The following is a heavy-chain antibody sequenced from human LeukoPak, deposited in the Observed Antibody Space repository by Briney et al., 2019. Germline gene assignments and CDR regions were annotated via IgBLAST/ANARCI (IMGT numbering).Heavy chain of an antibody. Sequence: GESLKISCKGSGYSFTSYWIGWVRQVPGKGLEWMGIIYPGDSDTRYSPSFQGQVTISADKSISTAYLQWSSLKASDTAMYYCARHRRIAAAGTTSDLDYWGQGTLVTVSS. CDR1: GYSFTSYW. V-gene: IGHV5-51*01. J-gene: IGHJ4*02. CDR3: ARHRRIAAAGTTSDLDY. D-gene: IGHD6-13*01. CDR2: IYPGDSDT.